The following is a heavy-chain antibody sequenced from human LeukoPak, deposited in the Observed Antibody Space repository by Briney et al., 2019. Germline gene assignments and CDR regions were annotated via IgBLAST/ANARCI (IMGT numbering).Heavy chain of an antibody. J-gene: IGHJ4*02. CDR1: GFTFSSYS. CDR3: AKYSGWYEEFDY. D-gene: IGHD6-19*01. CDR2: IGSGSRII. V-gene: IGHV3-48*04. Sequence: PGGSLRLSCAASGFTFSSYSMNWVRQAPGKGLEWVSYIGSGSRIIYYADSVKGRFTISRDNAKNSLFLQMNSLRAEDTAVYYCAKYSGWYEEFDYWGQGTLVTVSS.